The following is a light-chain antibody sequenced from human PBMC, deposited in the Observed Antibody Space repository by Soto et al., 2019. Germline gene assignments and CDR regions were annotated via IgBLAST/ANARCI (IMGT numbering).Light chain of an antibody. J-gene: IGLJ3*02. CDR1: SGAVTSGHY. CDR2: DTS. CDR3: FLSHGGARV. Sequence: QAVVTQEPSLTVSPGGTVTLTCGSSSGAVTSGHYPYWFQQKPGQAPRTLIYDTSNKHSWTPARFSGSLLGGKAALTLSGAQPEDEYEYYCFLSHGGARVFGGGTKLTVL. V-gene: IGLV7-46*01.